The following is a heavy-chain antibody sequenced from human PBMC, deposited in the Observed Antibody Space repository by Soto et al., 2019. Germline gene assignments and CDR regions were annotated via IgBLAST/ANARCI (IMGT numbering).Heavy chain of an antibody. J-gene: IGHJ4*02. CDR2: INHSGST. CDR1: GGSFSGYY. V-gene: IGHV4-34*01. CDR3: ARVPGIAVAGSGDY. D-gene: IGHD6-19*01. Sequence: SETLSLTCAVYGGSFSGYYWSWIRQPPGKGLEWIGEINHSGSTNYNPSLKSRVTISVDTSKNQFSLKLSSVTAADTAVYYCARVPGIAVAGSGDYWGQGTLVTVSS.